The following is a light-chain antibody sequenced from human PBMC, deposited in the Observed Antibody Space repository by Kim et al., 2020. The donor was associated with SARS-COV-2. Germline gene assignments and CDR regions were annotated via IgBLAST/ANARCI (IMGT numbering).Light chain of an antibody. CDR3: QQTYSSLHIT. V-gene: IGKV1-39*01. Sequence: YVGENATITCRASQSISNHVHWYKQKPGKAPKHLIYGATTLEDGVPSRFVGGGSGTDFTLTIYSLQPEDFATYFSQQTYSSLHITNGQGKRLEIK. CDR2: GAT. CDR1: QSISNH. J-gene: IGKJ5*01.